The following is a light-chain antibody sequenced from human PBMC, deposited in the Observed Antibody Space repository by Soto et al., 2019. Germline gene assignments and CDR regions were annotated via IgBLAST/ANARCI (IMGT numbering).Light chain of an antibody. CDR1: SSDIGGYNY. CDR2: DVS. Sequence: QSALTQPASVSGSPGQSITISCTGSSSDIGGYNYVSWYQQHPGKAPKLMISDVSNRPSGVSNRFSASKSVNTASLTISGLQAEDEADYYCSSYTSSSTLLVFGGGTKVTVL. CDR3: SSYTSSSTLLV. V-gene: IGLV2-14*01. J-gene: IGLJ2*01.